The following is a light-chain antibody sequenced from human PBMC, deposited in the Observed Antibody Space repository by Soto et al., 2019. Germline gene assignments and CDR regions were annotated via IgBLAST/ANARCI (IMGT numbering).Light chain of an antibody. CDR2: GAS. CDR1: QSVNSNY. J-gene: IGKJ4*01. V-gene: IGKV3-20*01. CDR3: PQYSRSPPT. Sequence: EIVLTQSPATLSLSPGERATLSCRASQSVNSNYLAWYQQKPGQAPRLLIHGASSRATGIPXSFSGSGSGTDFTLTISRLEPADFXMYYCPQYSRSPPTFGGGTKVDIK.